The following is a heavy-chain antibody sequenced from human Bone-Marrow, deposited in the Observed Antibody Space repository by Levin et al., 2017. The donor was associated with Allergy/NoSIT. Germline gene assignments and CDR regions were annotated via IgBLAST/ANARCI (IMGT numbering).Heavy chain of an antibody. CDR2: ISDNSVYT. D-gene: IGHD2-21*01. CDR1: GFTFSDYY. Sequence: GGSLRLSCAASGFTFSDYYMHWIRQAPGKGLEWLSYISDNSVYTDYVDSVKGRFTISRDNAKNSLHLEMKSLRAEDTALYYCAREYCRGVNCYSDRAYDIWGQGTMVTVSS. V-gene: IGHV3-11*05. J-gene: IGHJ3*02. CDR3: AREYCRGVNCYSDRAYDI.